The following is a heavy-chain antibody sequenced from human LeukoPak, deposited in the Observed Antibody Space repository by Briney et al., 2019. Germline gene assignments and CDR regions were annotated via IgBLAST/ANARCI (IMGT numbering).Heavy chain of an antibody. CDR1: VYSIRSGYY. D-gene: IGHD2-15*01. CDR3: ARRYCSGGSCYPNDAFDV. V-gene: IGHV4-38-2*01. CDR2: IYHSGST. Sequence: SETLSLTCAVSVYSIRSGYYWGWIRQPPGKGLEWIGSIYHSGSTYYNPSLKSRVTISVDTSKNQFSLKLSSVTAADTAIYYCARRYCSGGSCYPNDAFDVWGQGTMVTVSS. J-gene: IGHJ3*01.